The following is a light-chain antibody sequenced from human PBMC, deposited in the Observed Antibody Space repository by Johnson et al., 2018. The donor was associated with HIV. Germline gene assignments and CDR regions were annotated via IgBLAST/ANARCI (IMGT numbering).Light chain of an antibody. J-gene: IGLJ1*01. CDR3: ATWDTSLSAGGV. CDR2: DNN. CDR1: SSNIGKNY. V-gene: IGLV1-51*01. Sequence: QSFLTQPPSVSAAPGQKVTISCSGSSSNIGKNYVSWYQQLPGTAPKLLIFDNNKRPSGIPDRFSASKSGTSATLGITGLQTGDEADYYCATWDTSLSAGGVFGTGTKVTVL.